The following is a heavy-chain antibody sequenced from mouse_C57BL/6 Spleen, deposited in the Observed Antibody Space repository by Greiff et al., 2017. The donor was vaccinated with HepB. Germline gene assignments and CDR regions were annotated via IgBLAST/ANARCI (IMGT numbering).Heavy chain of an antibody. D-gene: IGHD1-1*01. CDR3: AREGKRVVGYYFDY. CDR2: IDPSDSET. V-gene: IGHV1-52*01. CDR1: GYTFTSYW. Sequence: QVQLQQPGAELVRPGSSVKLSCKASGYTFTSYWMHWVKQRPIQGLEWIGNIDPSDSETHYNQKFKDKATLTVDKSSSTAYMQLSSLTSEDSAVYYWAREGKRVVGYYFDYWGQGTTLTVSS. J-gene: IGHJ2*01.